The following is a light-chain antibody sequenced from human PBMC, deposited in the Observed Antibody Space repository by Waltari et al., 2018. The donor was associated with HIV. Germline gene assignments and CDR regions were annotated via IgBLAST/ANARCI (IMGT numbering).Light chain of an antibody. J-gene: IGKJ1*01. CDR3: QPYGASRT. CDR2: GAS. Sequence: DIVLTQSPGTLSLSPGERATLFCRASQSVRNNYLAWYFQKPGQAPRLLIYGASRWATGIPDRFSGSGSGGDFTLSIKRLEPEDFAVYYCQPYGASRTFGQGTKVEIK. CDR1: QSVRNNY. V-gene: IGKV3-20*01.